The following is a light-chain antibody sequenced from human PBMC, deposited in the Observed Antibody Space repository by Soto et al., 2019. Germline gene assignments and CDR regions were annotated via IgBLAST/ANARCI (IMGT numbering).Light chain of an antibody. CDR3: QQYNSYSLT. CDR1: QSISVW. CDR2: DAS. Sequence: DIQMTQSPSTLSASVGERVTITCRASQSISVWMAWYQQKPGRAPKLLIYDASNLESGVPSRFSGSGSGTEYTLASSSLQPDDFATYYCQQYNSYSLTFGQGTKVEIK. J-gene: IGKJ1*01. V-gene: IGKV1-5*01.